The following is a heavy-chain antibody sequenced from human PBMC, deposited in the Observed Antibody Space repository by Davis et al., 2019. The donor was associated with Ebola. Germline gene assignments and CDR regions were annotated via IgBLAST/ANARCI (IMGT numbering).Heavy chain of an antibody. CDR3: ARGRYFPRVAVGVYAKFDP. D-gene: IGHD2-8*02. Sequence: SETLSLTCGVYDGSLSGYYWNWIRQPPGKGLEWIGEINHNGNTNYNPSLKSRVTMSLDTSKDQFSLKLNSVTAADTAVYYCARGRYFPRVAVGVYAKFDPWGPGTTVTVSS. J-gene: IGHJ5*02. CDR2: INHNGNT. CDR1: DGSLSGYY. V-gene: IGHV4-34*01.